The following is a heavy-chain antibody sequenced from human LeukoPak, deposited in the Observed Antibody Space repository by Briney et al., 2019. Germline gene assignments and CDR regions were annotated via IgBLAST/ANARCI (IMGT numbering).Heavy chain of an antibody. V-gene: IGHV3-11*04. D-gene: IGHD6-13*01. CDR2: ISSSSSTI. CDR1: GFTFSDYY. J-gene: IGHJ4*02. Sequence: PGGSLRLSCAASGFTFSDYYMSWIRQAPGKGLEWVSYISSSSSTIYFADSVKGRFTISRDNAENSLYLQMNSLRVEDTAVYYCARVYATSSSWYGDFDYWGQGTLVTVSS. CDR3: ARVYATSSSWYGDFDY.